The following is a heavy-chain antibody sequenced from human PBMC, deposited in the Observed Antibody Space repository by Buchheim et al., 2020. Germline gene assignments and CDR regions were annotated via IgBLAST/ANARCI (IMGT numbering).Heavy chain of an antibody. CDR1: GFTFSSYA. CDR3: ARDHDIMITFGGVSMDV. V-gene: IGHV3-30-3*01. CDR2: ISYDGSNK. J-gene: IGHJ6*02. Sequence: QVQLVESGGGVVQPGRSLRLSCAASGFTFSSYAMHWVRQAPGKGLEGVAVISYDGSNKYYAASVKGRFTISRDNSKNTRYLQMNSLRAEDTAVYYCARDHDIMITFGGVSMDVWGQGTT. D-gene: IGHD3-16*01.